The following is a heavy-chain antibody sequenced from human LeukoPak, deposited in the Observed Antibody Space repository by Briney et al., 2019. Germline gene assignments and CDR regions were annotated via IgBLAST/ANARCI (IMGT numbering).Heavy chain of an antibody. V-gene: IGHV1-69*05. J-gene: IGHJ6*02. CDR1: GGTFSSYA. CDR3: ARDNNWNDDYYYGMDV. CDR2: TIPIFGTA. D-gene: IGHD1-1*01. Sequence: ASVKVSCKASGGTFSSYAISWVRQAPGQGLEWMGGTIPIFGTANYAQKFQGRVTMTRDTSISTAYMELSRLRSDDTAVYYCARDNNWNDDYYYGMDVWGQGTTVTVSS.